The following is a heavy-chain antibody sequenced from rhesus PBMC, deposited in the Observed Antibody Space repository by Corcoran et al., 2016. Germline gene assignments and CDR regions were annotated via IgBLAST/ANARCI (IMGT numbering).Heavy chain of an antibody. D-gene: IGHD3-9*01. J-gene: IGHJ4*01. Sequence: EVQLVESGGGLVQPGGSLRLSCAASGFTFSSYGMSWVRQAPGKGLEWGSYISNGGGSTYYADSVKGRFTISRDNSKNTLSLQMNSLRAEDTAVYYCAKRDTVTVSFDYWGQGVLVTVSS. CDR2: ISNGGGST. CDR1: GFTFSSYG. V-gene: IGHV3S5*01. CDR3: AKRDTVTVSFDY.